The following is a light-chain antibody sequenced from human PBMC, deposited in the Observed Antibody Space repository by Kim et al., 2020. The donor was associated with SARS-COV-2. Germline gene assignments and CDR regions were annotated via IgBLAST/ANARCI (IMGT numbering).Light chain of an antibody. J-gene: IGKJ1*01. CDR3: HQYNNWPRT. CDR2: NTD. V-gene: IGKV3-15*01. CDR1: QFVSGN. Sequence: EVIMTQSPATLSVSPGDTATLSCRASQFVSGNLAWYRQKPGQAPRLLIYNTDTRATGIPARFSGSGSGTELTLTISSLQSEDFALYYCHQYNNWPRTFGQGTKVDIK.